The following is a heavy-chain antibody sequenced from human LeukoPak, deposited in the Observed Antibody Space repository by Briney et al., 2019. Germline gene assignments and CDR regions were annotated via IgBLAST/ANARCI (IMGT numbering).Heavy chain of an antibody. CDR1: GFTFSSYG. CDR3: ANGDPDYSNSLFDY. CDR2: ISYDGSNK. Sequence: GGSLRLSCAASGFTFSSYGMHWVRQAPGKGLEWVEVISYDGSNKYYADSVKGRFTISRDNSKNTLYLQMNSLRAEDTAVYYCANGDPDYSNSLFDYWGQGTLVTVSS. J-gene: IGHJ4*02. V-gene: IGHV3-30*18. D-gene: IGHD4-11*01.